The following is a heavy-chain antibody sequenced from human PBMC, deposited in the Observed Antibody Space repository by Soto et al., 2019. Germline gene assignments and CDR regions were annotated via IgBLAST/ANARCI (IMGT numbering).Heavy chain of an antibody. CDR1: GFTFSSYG. V-gene: IGHV3-30*18. J-gene: IGHJ6*03. D-gene: IGHD2-15*01. CDR3: AKDIVVVVAATHGVYYYYYMDV. CDR2: ISYDGSNK. Sequence: GGSLRLSCAASGFTFSSYGMHWVRQAPGKGLEWVAVISYDGSNKYYADSVKGRFTISRDNSKNTLYLQMNSLRAEDTAVYYCAKDIVVVVAATHGVYYYYYMDVWGKGTTVTVSS.